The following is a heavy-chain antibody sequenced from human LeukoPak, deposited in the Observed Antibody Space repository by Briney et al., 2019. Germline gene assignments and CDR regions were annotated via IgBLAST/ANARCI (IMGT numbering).Heavy chain of an antibody. CDR2: INHSGST. D-gene: IGHD3-9*01. CDR3: ARARLRYFDWPFDY. Sequence: SETLSLTCAVYGGSFSGYYWSWIRQPPGKGLEWIGEINHSGSTNYNPSFKSRVTISVDTSKNQFSLKLSSVTAADTAVYYCARARLRYFDWPFDYWGQGTLVTVSS. V-gene: IGHV4-34*01. J-gene: IGHJ4*02. CDR1: GGSFSGYY.